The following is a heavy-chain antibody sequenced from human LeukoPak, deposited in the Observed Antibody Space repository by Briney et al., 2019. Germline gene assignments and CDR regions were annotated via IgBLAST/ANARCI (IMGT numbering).Heavy chain of an antibody. CDR3: ARDRLRSPDY. Sequence: PGRSLRLSCAASGFTFSSYGMHWVRQAPGKGLEWVAVIWYDGSNKYYADSVKGRFTISRDNSKNTLYLQMSSLRAEDTAVYYCARDRLRSPDYWGQGTLVTVSS. CDR1: GFTFSSYG. CDR2: IWYDGSNK. J-gene: IGHJ4*02. V-gene: IGHV3-33*01. D-gene: IGHD4-17*01.